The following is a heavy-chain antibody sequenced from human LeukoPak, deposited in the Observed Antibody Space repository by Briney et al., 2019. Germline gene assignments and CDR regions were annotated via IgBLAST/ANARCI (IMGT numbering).Heavy chain of an antibody. CDR3: AKKAVAGD. Sequence: GGSLRLSCAASGFTFSSYVMSWVRQAPGKGLEWVSHISGTGGSTYYADSVKGRFTLSRDNSKNMLYLQMNSLRAEDTAVYYCAKKAVAGDWGQGTLVTVSS. CDR1: GFTFSSYV. CDR2: ISGTGGST. V-gene: IGHV3-23*01. J-gene: IGHJ4*02. D-gene: IGHD6-19*01.